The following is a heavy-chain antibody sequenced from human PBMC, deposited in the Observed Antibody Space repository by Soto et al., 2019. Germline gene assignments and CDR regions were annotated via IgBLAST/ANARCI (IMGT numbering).Heavy chain of an antibody. Sequence: SETLSLTCSVSGGSISSYFWSWIRQPPGGALEWMGYIYYSGSTTYNPSLKSRVTMSVDTSKKQLSLKLTSVTAADTAVYYCARRYGGNFDYWGQGTLVTVSS. D-gene: IGHD1-26*01. CDR2: IYYSGST. CDR1: GGSISSYF. CDR3: ARRYGGNFDY. J-gene: IGHJ4*02. V-gene: IGHV4-59*01.